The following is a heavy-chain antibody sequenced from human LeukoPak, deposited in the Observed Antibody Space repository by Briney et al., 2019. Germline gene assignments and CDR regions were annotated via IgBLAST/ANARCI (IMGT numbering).Heavy chain of an antibody. J-gene: IGHJ4*02. D-gene: IGHD3-10*01. CDR1: GYTFTSYD. CDR3: ARSRGKVITADY. Sequence: ASVTVSCKASGYTFTSYDINWVRLATGQGLEWMGWMNPNSRNTGYAQKFQGRVTMTRNTSISTAYMELSSLRSEDTPLYYCARSRGKVITADYWGQGTLVTVSS. V-gene: IGHV1-8*01. CDR2: MNPNSRNT.